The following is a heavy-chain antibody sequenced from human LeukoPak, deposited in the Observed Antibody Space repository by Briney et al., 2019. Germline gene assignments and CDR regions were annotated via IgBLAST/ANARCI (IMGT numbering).Heavy chain of an antibody. Sequence: ASVKVSCKASGGTFSSYAISWVRQAPGQGLEWMGGIIPIFGTANYAQKFQGRVTITADKSTSTAYMELSSLRSEDTAVYYCALAAEFRIFDYWGQGTLVTVSS. CDR2: IIPIFGTA. D-gene: IGHD1-14*01. CDR1: GGTFSSYA. V-gene: IGHV1-69*06. CDR3: ALAAEFRIFDY. J-gene: IGHJ4*02.